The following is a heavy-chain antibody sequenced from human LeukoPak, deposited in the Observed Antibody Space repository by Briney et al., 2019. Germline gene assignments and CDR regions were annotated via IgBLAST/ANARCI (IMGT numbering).Heavy chain of an antibody. D-gene: IGHD6-6*01. J-gene: IGHJ4*02. Sequence: PGGSLRLSCAASGFTFSSYWMSWVRQAPGKGLEWVANIKQDGSEKYYVDSVKGRFTISRDNAKNSLYLQMNSLRAEDTAVYYCARDLRIAVRPRRDRPTYYFDYWGQGTLVTVSS. CDR1: GFTFSSYW. CDR3: ARDLRIAVRPRRDRPTYYFDY. CDR2: IKQDGSEK. V-gene: IGHV3-7*01.